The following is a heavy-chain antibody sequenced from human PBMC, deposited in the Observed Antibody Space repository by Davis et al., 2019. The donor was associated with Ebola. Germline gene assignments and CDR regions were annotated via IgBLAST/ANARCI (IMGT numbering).Heavy chain of an antibody. V-gene: IGHV3-30*18. CDR2: ISYDGSNK. CDR3: AKDVSTRSHSMVRGVYYYYGMDV. CDR1: GFTFSSYG. D-gene: IGHD3-10*01. J-gene: IGHJ6*02. Sequence: GESLKISCAASGFTFSSYGMHWVRQAPGKGLEWVAVISYDGSNKYYADSVKGRFTISRDNSKNTLYLQMNSLRAEDTAVYYCAKDVSTRSHSMVRGVYYYYGMDVWGQGTTVTVSS.